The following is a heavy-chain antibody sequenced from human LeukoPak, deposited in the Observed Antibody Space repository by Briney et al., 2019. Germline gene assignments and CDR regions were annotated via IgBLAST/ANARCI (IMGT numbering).Heavy chain of an antibody. D-gene: IGHD1-26*01. Sequence: GGSLRLSCAASGFPFSDHAMSWVRQAPGKGLEWVSAVSANGAATYYTDSVKGRFTISRDNSKSTLYLQVNSLRAEDAAIYYCARFPIYSGSYFGSWGQGTLVTVSS. V-gene: IGHV3-23*01. CDR1: GFPFSDHA. CDR3: ARFPIYSGSYFGS. J-gene: IGHJ4*03. CDR2: VSANGAAT.